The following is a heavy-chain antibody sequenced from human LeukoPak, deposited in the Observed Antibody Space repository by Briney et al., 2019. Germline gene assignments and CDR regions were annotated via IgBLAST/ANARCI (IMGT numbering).Heavy chain of an antibody. V-gene: IGHV4-39*07. CDR3: ARDGRDYYGSGSYFDY. CDR2: LYYSTST. D-gene: IGHD3-10*01. Sequence: PSETLSLTCTFSGGSTSSRSYYWAWIRQPPGKGLEWIGSLYYSTSTNYNPSLKSRVTISVDTSKNQFSLKLSSVTAADTAVYYCARDGRDYYGSGSYFDYWGQGTLVTVSS. J-gene: IGHJ4*02. CDR1: GGSTSSRSYY.